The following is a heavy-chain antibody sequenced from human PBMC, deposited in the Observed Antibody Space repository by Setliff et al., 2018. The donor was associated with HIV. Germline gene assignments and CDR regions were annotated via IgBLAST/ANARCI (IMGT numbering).Heavy chain of an antibody. CDR3: ATRAYDSRGYLRSRVSGAAFDI. Sequence: GASVKVSCKVSGYTLTELSIHWVRQAPGKGLEWMGGFDPQYDKTFYAQKVQGRVTMSEDTSTDTAYMELSSLRSEDTAVYYCATRAYDSRGYLRSRVSGAAFDIWGQGTMVTVSS. J-gene: IGHJ3*02. D-gene: IGHD3-22*01. CDR2: FDPQYDKT. CDR1: GYTLTELS. V-gene: IGHV1-24*01.